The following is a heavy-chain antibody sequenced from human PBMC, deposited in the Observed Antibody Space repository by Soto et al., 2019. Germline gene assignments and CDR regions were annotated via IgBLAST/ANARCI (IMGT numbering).Heavy chain of an antibody. CDR2: INPSGDGT. CDR1: GYSFTSYY. CDR3: TRSYSGGAGVDF. Sequence: QVQLVQSGAEVRKPGASVKVSCRASGYSFTSYYMHWVRQAPGQGLEWVGIINPSGDGTTYTQKFEGRATVYSDTSTSTVYLELSSLTPEDAAVYYYTRSYSGGAGVDFWGQGTMVTVSS. D-gene: IGHD1-26*01. V-gene: IGHV1-46*01. J-gene: IGHJ4*02.